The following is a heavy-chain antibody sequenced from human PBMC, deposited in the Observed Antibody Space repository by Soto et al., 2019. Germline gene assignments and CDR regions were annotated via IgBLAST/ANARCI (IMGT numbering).Heavy chain of an antibody. CDR2: MNPNSGNT. CDR3: ARGPYCSTTGCRGWVWFDP. J-gene: IGHJ5*02. Sequence: ASVKVSCKASGYTFTTYDIHWVRQATGQGLEWMGWMNPNSGNTGFAQKFQDRVTMTRNTSINTAYLELSSLRSEDTAVYYCARGPYCSTTGCRGWVWFDPWGQGTLVTVSS. D-gene: IGHD2-2*01. V-gene: IGHV1-8*01. CDR1: GYTFTTYD.